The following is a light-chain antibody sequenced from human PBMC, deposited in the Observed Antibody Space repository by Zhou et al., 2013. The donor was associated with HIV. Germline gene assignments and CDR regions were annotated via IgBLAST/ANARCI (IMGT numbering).Light chain of an antibody. CDR3: QQYKTSPWT. J-gene: IGKJ1*01. CDR2: SSS. Sequence: DIQMAQSPSSLSASVGDRVIITCRTSHTIRKSLNWYQQRPGKAPKLLIHSSSKLQGGVPSRFSGSGSGTEFTLTINSLQPDDFATYYCQQYKTSPWTFGQGTKVEIK. V-gene: IGKV1-39*01. CDR1: HTIRKS.